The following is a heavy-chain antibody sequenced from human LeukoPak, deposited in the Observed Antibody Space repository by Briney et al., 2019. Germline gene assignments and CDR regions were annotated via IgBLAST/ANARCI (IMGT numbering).Heavy chain of an antibody. CDR2: INPNSGGT. CDR3: ARNYYDSSGYYQGERYYFDY. Sequence: ASVKVSCKASGYTFTSYDINWVRQAPGQGLEWMGWINPNSGGTNYAQKFQGRVTMTRDTSISTAYMELSRLRSDDTAVYYCARNYYDSSGYYQGERYYFDYWGQGTLVTVSS. J-gene: IGHJ4*02. D-gene: IGHD3-22*01. CDR1: GYTFTSYD. V-gene: IGHV1-2*02.